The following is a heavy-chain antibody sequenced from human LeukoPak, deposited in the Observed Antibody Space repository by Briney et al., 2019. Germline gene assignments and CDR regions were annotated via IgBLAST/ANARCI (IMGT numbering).Heavy chain of an antibody. V-gene: IGHV1-69*06. D-gene: IGHD4-23*01. CDR1: GGTFSSYA. CDR3: ARLGDYGGGAPFDY. CDR2: IIPIFGTA. J-gene: IGHJ4*02. Sequence: GSSVTVSCKASGGTFSSYAISWVRQAPGQGLEWMGGIIPIFGTANYAQKFQGRVTITADKSTSTAYMELSSLRSEDTAVYYCARLGDYGGGAPFDYWGQGTLVTVSS.